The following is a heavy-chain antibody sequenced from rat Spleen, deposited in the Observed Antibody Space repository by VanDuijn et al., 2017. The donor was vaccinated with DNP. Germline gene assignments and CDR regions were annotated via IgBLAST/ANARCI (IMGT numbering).Heavy chain of an antibody. CDR1: GFTFSDYY. D-gene: IGHD1-4*01. Sequence: EVQLVQSGGGLVQPGRSLKLSCAASGFTFSDYYMAWVRQAPTKGLEWVAYLTYDGGNTYYRDSVKGRFTISRDNAKSTLYLHMNSLRSEDMATYYCVSQRPGFAYWGQGTLVTVSS. J-gene: IGHJ3*01. CDR2: LTYDGGNT. CDR3: VSQRPGFAY. V-gene: IGHV5-22*01.